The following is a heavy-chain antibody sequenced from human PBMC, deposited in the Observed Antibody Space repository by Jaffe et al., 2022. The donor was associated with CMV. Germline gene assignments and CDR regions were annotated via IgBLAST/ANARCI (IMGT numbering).Heavy chain of an antibody. D-gene: IGHD2-15*01. J-gene: IGHJ2*01. CDR3: ARHKRGDWSSGGSGSWYFDL. V-gene: IGHV4-59*08. CDR2: IYYSGST. CDR1: GGSISSYY. Sequence: QVQLQESGPGLVKPSETLSLTCTVSGGSISSYYWSWIRQPPGKGLEWIGYIYYSGSTNYNPSLKSRVTISVDTSKNQFSLKLSSVTAADTAVYYCARHKRGDWSSGGSGSWYFDLWGRGTLVTVSS.